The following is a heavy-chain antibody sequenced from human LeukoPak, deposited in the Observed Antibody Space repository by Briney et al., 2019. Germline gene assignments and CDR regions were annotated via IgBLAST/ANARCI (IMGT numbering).Heavy chain of an antibody. CDR3: ATAVTHPFDY. CDR2: ISSSGYTI. Sequence: GGSLRLSCAAAGFTFSSFEMNWVRQAPGKGLEWVSYISSSGYTIYYADSVKGRFTISRDNAKTSLYLQMNSLRAEDTAVYYCATAVTHPFDYWGQGTLVTVPT. V-gene: IGHV3-48*03. J-gene: IGHJ4*02. D-gene: IGHD4-23*01. CDR1: GFTFSSFE.